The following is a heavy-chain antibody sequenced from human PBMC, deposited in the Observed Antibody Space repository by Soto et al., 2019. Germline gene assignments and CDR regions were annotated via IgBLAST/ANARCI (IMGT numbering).Heavy chain of an antibody. Sequence: SETLSLTCAVYGGSFSGYHWSWIRQPPGQGLESIGYIYYTGDTNSNPSLKSRVTISIDTSKNQFSLKLSSVTAADTAVYYCARTARTPDSWGQGTLVTVSS. D-gene: IGHD1-1*01. V-gene: IGHV4-59*01. CDR1: GGSFSGYH. J-gene: IGHJ4*02. CDR3: ARTARTPDS. CDR2: IYYTGDT.